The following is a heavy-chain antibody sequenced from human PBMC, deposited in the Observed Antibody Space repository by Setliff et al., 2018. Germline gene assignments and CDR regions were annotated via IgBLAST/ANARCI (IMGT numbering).Heavy chain of an antibody. CDR2: INPNAGNI. V-gene: IGHV1-2*02. J-gene: IGHJ4*01. CDR1: GYTFTAYY. D-gene: IGHD7-27*01. Sequence: ASVKVSCKASGYTFTAYYIHWVRQAPGQGLEWMGWINPNAGNINYIQKFQGRVTMTRDTSISTAYMELRRLKSDDTAVYYCASGLGFDYWGPGSQVTVSS. CDR3: ASGLGFDY.